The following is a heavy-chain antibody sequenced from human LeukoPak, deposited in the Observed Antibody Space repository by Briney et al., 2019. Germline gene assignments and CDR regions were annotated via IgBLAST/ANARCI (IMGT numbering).Heavy chain of an antibody. J-gene: IGHJ3*02. CDR1: GDSIRSMSYY. V-gene: IGHV4-39*01. Sequence: SETLSLTCKVSGDSIRSMSYYWGWIRQPPGKGLEWIATIYSSGTTYFNPSLKGRVTISIDPSKNQFSPKLNSVTAADTAVYYCARQAGGGNDAFDIWGQGKMVTVSS. CDR2: IYSSGTT. D-gene: IGHD1-26*01. CDR3: ARQAGGGNDAFDI.